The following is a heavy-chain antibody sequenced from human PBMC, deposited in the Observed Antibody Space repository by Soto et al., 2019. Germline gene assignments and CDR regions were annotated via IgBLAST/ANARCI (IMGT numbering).Heavy chain of an antibody. CDR3: ARGGRITILGWD. J-gene: IGHJ4*02. D-gene: IGHD3-3*01. Sequence: WGSLRLSCSASGFTFSSYSMNWCRQAPGKGLEWVSSISSSSSYIYYADSVKGRFTISRDNAKNSLYLQMNSLRAEDTAVYYCARGGRITILGWDWGQGTLVTVSS. V-gene: IGHV3-21*01. CDR2: ISSSSSYI. CDR1: GFTFSSYS.